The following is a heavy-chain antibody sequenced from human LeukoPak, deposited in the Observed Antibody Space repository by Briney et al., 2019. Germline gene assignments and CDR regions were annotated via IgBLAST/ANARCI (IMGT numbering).Heavy chain of an antibody. CDR3: AKDYDYGDYSGWFDP. Sequence: GGSLRLSCAASGFTFSSYAMSWVRQAPGKGLEWVSAISGSGGSTYYADSVKGRFTISRDNSKNTLYLQMNRLGAEDTAVYYCAKDYDYGDYSGWFDPWGQGTLVTVSS. CDR1: GFTFSSYA. V-gene: IGHV3-23*01. J-gene: IGHJ5*02. D-gene: IGHD4-17*01. CDR2: ISGSGGST.